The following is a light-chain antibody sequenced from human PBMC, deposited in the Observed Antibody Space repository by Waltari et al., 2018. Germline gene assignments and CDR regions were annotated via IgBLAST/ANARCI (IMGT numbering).Light chain of an antibody. V-gene: IGLV1-47*01. CDR3: AVWDDSVSGWV. CDR2: RND. J-gene: IGLJ3*02. Sequence: QSVVTQPPSASETPGQRVTISCSGSGSNVGRNYVTWYQQVPGTAPKVVIYRNDRRPAGGPDRFSGSKSGTSASLAISGLRSEDEADYYCAVWDDSVSGWVFGGGTKLTVL. CDR1: GSNVGRNY.